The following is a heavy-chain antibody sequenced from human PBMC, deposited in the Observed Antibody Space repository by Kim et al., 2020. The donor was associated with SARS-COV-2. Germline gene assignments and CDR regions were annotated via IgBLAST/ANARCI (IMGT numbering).Heavy chain of an antibody. Sequence: GGSLRLSCAASGFTFYDYSMIWVRQAPGKGLEWVSVISANSDTTYYAESEKGRFTISRDNSKTALFLEMNSLRAEDTATYYCVADHNWIPRWGQGTLVTVS. CDR2: ISANSDTT. CDR3: VADHNWIPR. CDR1: GFTFYDYS. D-gene: IGHD1-1*01. V-gene: IGHV3-23*01. J-gene: IGHJ1*01.